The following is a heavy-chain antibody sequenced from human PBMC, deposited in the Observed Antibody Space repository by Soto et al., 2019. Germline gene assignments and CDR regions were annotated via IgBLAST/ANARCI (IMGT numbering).Heavy chain of an antibody. Sequence: EVQLLESGGGLVQPGGSLRLSCAASGFTFSFYAMNWVRQAPGKGLEWVSGISDSGGTTYYADSVKGRFTISRDNSKNTLYLQMSRLGVEDTAVYYCARPDRDGYNYDYWGQGTLVTVSS. J-gene: IGHJ4*02. CDR3: ARPDRDGYNYDY. CDR2: ISDSGGTT. CDR1: GFTFSFYA. D-gene: IGHD5-12*01. V-gene: IGHV3-23*01.